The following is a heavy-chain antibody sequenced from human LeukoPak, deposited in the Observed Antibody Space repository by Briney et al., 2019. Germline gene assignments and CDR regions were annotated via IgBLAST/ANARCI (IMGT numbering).Heavy chain of an antibody. D-gene: IGHD2-15*01. CDR2: IKSKTDGGKT. CDR3: VGYCSGGNCPNAFDI. V-gene: IGHV3-15*01. CDR1: GFSISNAW. Sequence: GGSLSLSCAASGFSISNAWMSWVRQPPGNGLEWLGRIKSKTDGGKTAYAAPVKGRFTISRDDSKNTLYLQMNSLKTEDTAVYYCVGYCSGGNCPNAFDIWGQRTMVSVSS. J-gene: IGHJ3*02.